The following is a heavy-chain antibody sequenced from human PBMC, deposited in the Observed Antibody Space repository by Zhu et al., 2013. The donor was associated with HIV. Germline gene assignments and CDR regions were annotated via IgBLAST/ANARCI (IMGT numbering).Heavy chain of an antibody. CDR3: AREAVAGTYRYYYYGMDV. CDR2: INPNSGGT. CDR1: GYTFTGYY. J-gene: IGHJ6*02. Sequence: QVQLVQSGAEVKKPGASVKVSCKASGYTFTGYYMHWVRQAPGQGLEWMGWINPNSGGTNYAQKFQGRVTMTRDTSISTAYMELSRLRSDDTAVYYCAREAVAGTYRYYYYGMDVWGQGTTVTVSS. D-gene: IGHD6-19*01. V-gene: IGHV1-2*02.